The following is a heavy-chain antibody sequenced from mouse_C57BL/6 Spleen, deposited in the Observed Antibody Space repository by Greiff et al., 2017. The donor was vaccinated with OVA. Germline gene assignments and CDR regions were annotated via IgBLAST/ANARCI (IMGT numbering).Heavy chain of an antibody. CDR3: ARTDGNYVYFDV. CDR1: GYTFTSYW. J-gene: IGHJ1*03. CDR2: IYPGSGST. Sequence: VQLQQSGAELVKPGASVKMSCKASGYTFTSYWITWVKQRPGQGLEWIGDIYPGSGSTNYNEKFKSKATLTVDTSSSTAYMQLSSLTSEDSAVYYCARTDGNYVYFDVWGTGTTVTVSS. D-gene: IGHD2-1*01. V-gene: IGHV1-55*01.